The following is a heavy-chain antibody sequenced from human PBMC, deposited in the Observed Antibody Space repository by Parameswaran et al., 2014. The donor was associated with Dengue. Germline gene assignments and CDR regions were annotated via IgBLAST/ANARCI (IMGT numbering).Heavy chain of an antibody. D-gene: IGHD3-9*01. CDR2: IIPIFGTA. V-gene: IGHV1-69*01. CDR3: ARDSFDWSTNDY. J-gene: IGHJ4*02. Sequence: SWVRQAPGQGLEWMGGIIPIFGTANYAQKFQGRVTITADESTSTAYMELSSLRSEDTAVYYCARDSFDWSTNDYWGQGTLVTVSS.